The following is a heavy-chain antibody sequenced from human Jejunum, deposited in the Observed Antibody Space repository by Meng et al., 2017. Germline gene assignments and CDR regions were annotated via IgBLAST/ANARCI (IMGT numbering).Heavy chain of an antibody. CDR3: ARAHSVTYYPPYYFDY. CDR1: GGSFSNTNW. Sequence: SETLSLTCAVSGGSFSNTNWWSWVRQPPGKGLEWIGEISHRGYTNYNPSLKSRVTISIDKSTKQFSLNLNSVAAADTAVYYCARAHSVTYYPPYYFDYWGQGTLVTVYS. CDR2: ISHRGYT. D-gene: IGHD4-17*01. V-gene: IGHV4-4*02. J-gene: IGHJ4*02.